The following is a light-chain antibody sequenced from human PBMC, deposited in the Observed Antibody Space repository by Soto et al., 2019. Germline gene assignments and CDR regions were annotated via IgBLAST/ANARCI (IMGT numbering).Light chain of an antibody. CDR3: QQYGSSPGFT. Sequence: EIVMTQSPATLSVSPGERATLSCRASQSVSSSYLAWYQQKPGQAPRLLIYGASSRATGIPDRFSGSGSGTDFTLTISRLEPEDFAVYYCQQYGSSPGFTFGPGTKVGIK. CDR2: GAS. J-gene: IGKJ3*01. CDR1: QSVSSSY. V-gene: IGKV3-20*01.